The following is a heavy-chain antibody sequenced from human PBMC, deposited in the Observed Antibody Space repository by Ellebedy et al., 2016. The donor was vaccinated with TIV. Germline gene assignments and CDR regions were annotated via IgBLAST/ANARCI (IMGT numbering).Heavy chain of an antibody. Sequence: GGSLRLXXAASGFTFSSYSMNWVRQAPGKGLEWVSYISSSSSTIYYADSVKGRFTISRDNAKNSLYLQMNSLRAEDTAVYYCADIDMTAAAGYFDYWGQGTLVTVSS. V-gene: IGHV3-48*04. CDR2: ISSSSSTI. CDR1: GFTFSSYS. D-gene: IGHD6-13*01. J-gene: IGHJ4*02. CDR3: ADIDMTAAAGYFDY.